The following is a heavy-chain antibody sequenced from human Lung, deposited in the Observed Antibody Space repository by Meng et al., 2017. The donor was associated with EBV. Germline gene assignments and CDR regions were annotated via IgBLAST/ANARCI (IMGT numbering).Heavy chain of an antibody. CDR1: GGSLSSRIW. CDR2: IYHSGST. CDR3: ARVGAYCGGDCYHPR. D-gene: IGHD2-21*02. J-gene: IGHJ4*02. Sequence: QVELQESGPGLVQPSGTLSLTCAVSGGSLSSRIWWSWVRQPPGKGLEWIGEIYHSGSTNYNPSLKSRVTISVDESKNQFSLRLSSVTAADTAVYYCARVGAYCGGDCYHPRWGQGTLVTVSS. V-gene: IGHV4-4*02.